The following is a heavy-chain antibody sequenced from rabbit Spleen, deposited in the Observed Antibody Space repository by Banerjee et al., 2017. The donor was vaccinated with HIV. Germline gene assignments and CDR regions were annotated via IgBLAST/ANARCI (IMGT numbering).Heavy chain of an antibody. D-gene: IGHD4-1*01. CDR3: ARETSSGWGIVSFYFSL. V-gene: IGHV1S43*01. J-gene: IGHJ4*01. CDR1: GIDFSAYY. CDR2: MHARNDNT. Sequence: QSLEESGGDLVKPGASLTLTCTASGIDFSAYYMCWVRQAPGKGLEWIGCMHARNDNTYYASWVNGRFTISRSTSLNTVTLQMTSLAGADTATYFCARETSSGWGIVSFYFSLWGQGTLVTVS.